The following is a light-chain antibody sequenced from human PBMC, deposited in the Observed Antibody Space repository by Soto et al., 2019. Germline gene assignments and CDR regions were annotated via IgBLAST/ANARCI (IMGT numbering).Light chain of an antibody. CDR1: QDIGGR. CDR2: AAS. CDR3: LQVYSFPRT. Sequence: DIPMTQSPSSVAASVGDSINSACRAKQDIGGRLAWFQQKPGKAPKYLIQAASILQSGVPSRFSGSGSGTEFILTINNLQPEDFASYFCLQVYSFPRTFGLGTKVDIK. V-gene: IGKV1-12*01. J-gene: IGKJ1*01.